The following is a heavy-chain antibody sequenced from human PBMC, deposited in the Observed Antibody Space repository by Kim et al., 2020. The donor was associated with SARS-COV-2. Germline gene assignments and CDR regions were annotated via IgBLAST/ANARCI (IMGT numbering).Heavy chain of an antibody. J-gene: IGHJ3*02. D-gene: IGHD6-13*01. CDR1: GFTFSSYG. Sequence: GGSLRLSCAASGFTFSSYGMHWVRQAPGKGLEWVAVISYDGSNKYYADSVKGRFTISRDNSKNTLYLQMNSLRAEDTAVYYCAKDLGSSSFADAFDIWGQGTMVTVSS. CDR2: ISYDGSNK. V-gene: IGHV3-30*18. CDR3: AKDLGSSSFADAFDI.